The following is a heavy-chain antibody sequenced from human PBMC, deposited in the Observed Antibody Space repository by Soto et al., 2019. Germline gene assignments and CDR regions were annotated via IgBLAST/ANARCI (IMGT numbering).Heavy chain of an antibody. D-gene: IGHD3-16*01. CDR3: TSDTFGLRDT. V-gene: IGHV3-74*01. Sequence: QSGGSLRLSCAASGFPFSHYWMHWVRQTPGKGLVWVSRINPAGTITNYADSVGGRFTISRDNADSALFLQMNSLSAEDTAIYYCTSDTFGLRDTWGQGTLVTVSS. J-gene: IGHJ5*02. CDR2: INPAGTIT. CDR1: GFPFSHYW.